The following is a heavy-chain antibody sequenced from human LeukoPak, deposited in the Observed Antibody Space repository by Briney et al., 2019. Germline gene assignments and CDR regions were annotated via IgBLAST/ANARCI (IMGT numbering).Heavy chain of an antibody. D-gene: IGHD2-21*02. J-gene: IGHJ4*02. CDR2: IKEDGTEN. CDR3: SRGPLLTAFGAGYFDY. Sequence: GGSLRLSCAATGLTFRRHWMSSVRQAPGKGLEWVATIKEDGTENHHANSVKGRFTISTDNAKTSLYLQMTSLRVEDTALYSVSRGPLLTAFGAGYFDYWGLGTVVSVSS. V-gene: IGHV3-7*01. CDR1: GLTFRRHW.